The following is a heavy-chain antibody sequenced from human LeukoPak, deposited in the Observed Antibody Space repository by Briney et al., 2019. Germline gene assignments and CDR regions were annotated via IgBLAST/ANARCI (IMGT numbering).Heavy chain of an antibody. V-gene: IGHV3-48*04. Sequence: PGGSLRLSCAASGFTFSSYSMNWVRQAPGKGLEWVSYISSPSSPINYADSVKGRFTISRDNAGNSLHLQMNSLRAEDSAMYYCARGGYQHYALVDYWGQGTLATVSS. J-gene: IGHJ4*02. CDR3: ARGGYQHYALVDY. CDR1: GFTFSSYS. CDR2: ISSPSSPI. D-gene: IGHD5-12*01.